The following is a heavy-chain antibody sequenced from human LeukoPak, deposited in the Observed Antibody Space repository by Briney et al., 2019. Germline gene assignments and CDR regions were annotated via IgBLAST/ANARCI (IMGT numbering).Heavy chain of an antibody. J-gene: IGHJ4*02. CDR2: IYYSGST. Sequence: SETLSLTCTVSGGSVSSGSYYWSWIRQPPGKGLEWIGYIYYSGSTNYNPSLKSRVTIPVDTSKNQFSLKLSSVTAADTAVYYCARADILTGYPSVYWGQGTLVTVSS. V-gene: IGHV4-61*01. D-gene: IGHD3-9*01. CDR3: ARADILTGYPSVY. CDR1: GGSVSSGSYY.